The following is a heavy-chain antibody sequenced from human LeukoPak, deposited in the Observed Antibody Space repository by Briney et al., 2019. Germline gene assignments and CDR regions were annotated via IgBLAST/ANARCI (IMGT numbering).Heavy chain of an antibody. V-gene: IGHV3-21*01. J-gene: IGHJ5*02. CDR3: ARDLYSSGWNWFDP. Sequence: GGSLRLSCAASGFTFSSYSMNWVRQAPGKGLEWVSSISSSSSYIYYADSVKGRFTVSRDNAKNSLYLQMNSLRAEDTAVYYWARDLYSSGWNWFDPWGQGTLVTVSS. CDR2: ISSSSSYI. D-gene: IGHD6-19*01. CDR1: GFTFSSYS.